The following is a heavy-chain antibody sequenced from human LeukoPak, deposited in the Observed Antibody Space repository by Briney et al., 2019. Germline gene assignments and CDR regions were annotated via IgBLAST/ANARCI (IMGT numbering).Heavy chain of an antibody. J-gene: IGHJ4*02. CDR3: ARGRGRTYCGGDCYPDY. CDR1: GYTFTSYD. CDR2: MNPNSGNT. D-gene: IGHD2-21*02. Sequence: ASVKVSCKASGYTFTSYDINWVRQATGQGLEWMGWMNPNSGNTGYAQKFQGRVTMTRNTSISTAYMELSSLKSEDTAMYYCARGRGRTYCGGDCYPDYWGQGTLVIVSS. V-gene: IGHV1-8*01.